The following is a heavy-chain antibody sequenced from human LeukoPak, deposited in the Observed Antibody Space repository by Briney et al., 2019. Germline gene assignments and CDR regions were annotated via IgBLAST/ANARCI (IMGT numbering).Heavy chain of an antibody. D-gene: IGHD6-19*01. CDR1: GFTFSSYA. CDR3: AKGTWGYSSGYYFDY. CDR2: ISGSGGST. V-gene: IGHV3-23*01. J-gene: IGHJ4*02. Sequence: PGGSLRLSCAASGFTFSSYAMHWVRQAPGKGLEWVSAISGSGGSTYYADSVKGRFTISRDNSKNTLYLQMNSLRAEDTAVYYCAKGTWGYSSGYYFDYWGQGTLVTVSS.